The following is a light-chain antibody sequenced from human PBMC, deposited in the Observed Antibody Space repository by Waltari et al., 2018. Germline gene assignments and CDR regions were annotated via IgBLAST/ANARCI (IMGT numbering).Light chain of an antibody. V-gene: IGKV2-28*01. CDR1: QSLLNSDGYTH. CDR2: LGF. CDR3: MQNLPTPFS. J-gene: IGKJ2*03. Sequence: VVTQTPLSLPVTPGEPASISCRSSQSLLNSDGYTHLHWFFQKPGHPPHLLIYLGFTRASGVPDRFSGSGSGTHFTLTVSRVEAEDVGVYYCMQNLPTPFSFGQGTKVEMK.